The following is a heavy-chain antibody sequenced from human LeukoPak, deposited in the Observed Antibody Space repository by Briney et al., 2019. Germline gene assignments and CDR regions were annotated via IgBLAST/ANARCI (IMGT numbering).Heavy chain of an antibody. CDR1: GYTFTSYY. Sequence: ASVKVSCKASGYTFTSYYMHWVRQAPGQGLEWMGIINPSGGSTSYAQKFQGRVTMIRDMSTSTVYMELSSLRSEDTAVYYCARDGAGATGYGGQGTLVTVSS. J-gene: IGHJ4*02. V-gene: IGHV1-46*01. CDR2: INPSGGST. CDR3: ARDGAGATGY. D-gene: IGHD1-26*01.